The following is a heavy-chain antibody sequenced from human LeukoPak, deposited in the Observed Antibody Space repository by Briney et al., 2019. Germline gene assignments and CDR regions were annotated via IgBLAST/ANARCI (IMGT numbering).Heavy chain of an antibody. CDR2: ISAYNGNT. D-gene: IGHD3-22*01. CDR3: ATGLSSGYYVTGFGDFDY. Sequence: GASVKVSCKASGYTFTSYGISWVRQAPGQGLEWVGWISAYNGNTNYAQKLQGRVTMTTDTSTSTAYMELRSLRSDDTAVYYCATGLSSGYYVTGFGDFDYWGQGTLVTVSS. J-gene: IGHJ4*02. V-gene: IGHV1-18*01. CDR1: GYTFTSYG.